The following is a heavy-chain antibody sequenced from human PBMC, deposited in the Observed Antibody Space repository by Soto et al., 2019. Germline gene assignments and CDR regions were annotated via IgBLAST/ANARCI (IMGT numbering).Heavy chain of an antibody. CDR1: GGSFSGYY. D-gene: IGHD2-8*01. V-gene: IGHV4-34*01. CDR2: INHSGST. J-gene: IGHJ6*02. CDR3: ARRCTNAAPPDYYYGMDV. Sequence: SETLSLTCAVYGGSFSGYYWSWIRQPPGKGLEWIGEINHSGSTSYNPSLKSRVTISVDTSKHQFSLKLNSVTAADTAVYYCARRCTNAAPPDYYYGMDVWGQGTTVTVSS.